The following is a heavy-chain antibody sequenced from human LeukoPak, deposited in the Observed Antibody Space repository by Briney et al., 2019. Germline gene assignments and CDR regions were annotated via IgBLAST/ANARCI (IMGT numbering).Heavy chain of an antibody. CDR2: IWYDGSNK. J-gene: IGHJ4*02. CDR1: GFTFSSYS. V-gene: IGHV3-33*08. D-gene: IGHD4-11*01. Sequence: TGGSLRLSCAASGFTFSSYSMNWVRQAPGKGLEWVAVIWYDGSNKYYADSVKGRFTISRDNSKNTLYLQMNSLRAEDTAVYYCARVSDYSNYFDYWGQGTLVTVSS. CDR3: ARVSDYSNYFDY.